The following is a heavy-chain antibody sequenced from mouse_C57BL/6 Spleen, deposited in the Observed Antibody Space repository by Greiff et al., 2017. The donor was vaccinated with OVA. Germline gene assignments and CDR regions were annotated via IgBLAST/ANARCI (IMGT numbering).Heavy chain of an antibody. J-gene: IGHJ1*03. CDR1: GYTFTSYG. CDR3: ASGGSSYGFDV. Sequence: QVQLQQPGAELARPGASVKLSCKASGYTFTSYGLSWVKQRTGQGLEWIGEIYPRSGNPYYNEKFKGKATLTADKSSSTAYMELRSLTSEDSAVYFCASGGSSYGFDVWGTGTTVTVSS. CDR2: IYPRSGNP. V-gene: IGHV1-81*01. D-gene: IGHD1-1*01.